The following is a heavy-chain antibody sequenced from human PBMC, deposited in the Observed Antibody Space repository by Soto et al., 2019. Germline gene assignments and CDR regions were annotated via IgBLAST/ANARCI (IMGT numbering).Heavy chain of an antibody. CDR3: ARTLEETTVTNWSDP. CDR2: ITPVFGTA. V-gene: IGHV1-69*01. J-gene: IGHJ5*02. CDR1: ADTFNSYS. D-gene: IGHD4-17*01. Sequence: QVQLVQSGAEVKKPGSSVKVSCKASADTFNSYSLSWLRQAPGQRLEWMGGITPVFGTADYAQSFEDRLTITADDSTSTVYMELSSLRSDDTAVYYCARTLEETTVTNWSDPWGQGALVTVSS.